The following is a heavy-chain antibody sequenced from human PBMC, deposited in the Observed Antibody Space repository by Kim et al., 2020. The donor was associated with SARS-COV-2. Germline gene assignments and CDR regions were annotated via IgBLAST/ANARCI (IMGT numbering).Heavy chain of an antibody. CDR3: ARSQQLVYYYGMDV. J-gene: IGHJ6*02. D-gene: IGHD6-13*01. Sequence: GGSLRLSCAASGFTFSSYSMNWVRRAPGKGLEWVSSISSSSSYIYYADSVKGRFTISRDNAKNSLYLQMNSLRAEDTAVYYCARSQQLVYYYGMDVWGQGTTVTVSS. CDR1: GFTFSSYS. CDR2: ISSSSSYI. V-gene: IGHV3-21*01.